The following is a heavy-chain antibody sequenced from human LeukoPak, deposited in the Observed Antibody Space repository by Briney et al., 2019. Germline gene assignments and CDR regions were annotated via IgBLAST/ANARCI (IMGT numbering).Heavy chain of an antibody. D-gene: IGHD1-26*01. CDR1: GGSISSSSYY. CDR2: IYYSGST. J-gene: IGHJ4*02. CDR3: ARAHSGSYAYFDY. V-gene: IGHV4-39*01. Sequence: SETLSLTCTVSGGSISSSSYYWGWIRQPPGKGLEWIGSIYYSGSTYYNPSLKSRVTISVDTSKNQFSLKLSSVTAADTAVYYCARAHSGSYAYFDYWGQGTLVTVSS.